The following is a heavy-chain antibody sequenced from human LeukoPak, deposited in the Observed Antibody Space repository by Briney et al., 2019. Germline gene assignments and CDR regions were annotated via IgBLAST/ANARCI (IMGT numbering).Heavy chain of an antibody. D-gene: IGHD2-15*01. Sequence: ASVKVSCKASGYTFTNYDINWVRQAPGQGLEWMGWMNPDSGDAGYAEKFQGRVTMTRDTSIRTAFMELYSLRSDDTAVYYCARGAVPYCSGGTCYRTFDIWGHGTMVTVSS. CDR3: ARGAVPYCSGGTCYRTFDI. J-gene: IGHJ3*02. V-gene: IGHV1-8*01. CDR1: GYTFTNYD. CDR2: MNPDSGDA.